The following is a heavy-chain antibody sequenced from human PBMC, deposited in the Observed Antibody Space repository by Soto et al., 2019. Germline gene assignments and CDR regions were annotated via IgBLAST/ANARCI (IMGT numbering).Heavy chain of an antibody. CDR2: ISYDGSNK. D-gene: IGHD5-12*01. CDR1: GFTFSSYA. J-gene: IGHJ2*01. CDR3: ARGGYSGYDSPWYFDL. Sequence: GGSLRLSCAASGFTFSSYAMHWVRQAPGKGLEWVAVISYDGSNKYYADSVKGRFTISRDNSKNTLYLQMNSLRAEDTAVYYCARGGYSGYDSPWYFDLWGRGTLVTVSS. V-gene: IGHV3-30-3*01.